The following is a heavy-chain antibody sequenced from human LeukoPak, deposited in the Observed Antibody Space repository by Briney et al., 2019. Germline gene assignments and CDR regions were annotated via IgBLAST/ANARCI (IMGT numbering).Heavy chain of an antibody. CDR3: VRGCGNTYPCVMGV. J-gene: IGHJ6*02. Sequence: ASVKVSCKAAGYIFIDFDINWVRQATGQGLEWMGWMTPKSGYTAYAQKLQGRVTMTKNNSKNTAYMELSSLRSEDSAVYYCVRGCGNTYPCVMGVWGQGTTVTVSS. CDR2: MTPKSGYT. D-gene: IGHD5-18*01. V-gene: IGHV1-8*02. CDR1: GYIFIDFD.